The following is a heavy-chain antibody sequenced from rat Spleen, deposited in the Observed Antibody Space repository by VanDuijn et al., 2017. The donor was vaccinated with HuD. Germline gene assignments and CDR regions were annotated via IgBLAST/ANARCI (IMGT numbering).Heavy chain of an antibody. V-gene: IGHV5-25*01. CDR1: GFTFSNYY. CDR2: ISPGGGST. CDR3: TRPAYDGSYYYWFAY. J-gene: IGHJ3*01. D-gene: IGHD1-12*02. Sequence: EVQLVESGGGLVQPGRSMKLSCAASGFTFSNYYMAWVRQAPTKGLEWVATISPGGGSTYYPDSVKGRFTISRDNAKSTLYLQMDSLRSEDTATYYCTRPAYDGSYYYWFAYWGQGTLVTVSS.